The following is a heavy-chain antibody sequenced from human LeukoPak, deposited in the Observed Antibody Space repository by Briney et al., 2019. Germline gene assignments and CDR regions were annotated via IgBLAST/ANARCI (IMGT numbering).Heavy chain of an antibody. J-gene: IGHJ4*02. D-gene: IGHD3-22*01. CDR2: INPNSGGT. V-gene: IGHV1-2*02. CDR3: ARDREVITMIVVVAAALDY. Sequence: ASVKVSCKASGYTFTSYGISWVRQAPGQGLEWMGWINPNSGGTNYAQKFQGRVTMTRDTSISTAYMELSRLRSDDTAVYYCARDREVITMIVVVAAALDYWGQGTLVTVSS. CDR1: GYTFTSYG.